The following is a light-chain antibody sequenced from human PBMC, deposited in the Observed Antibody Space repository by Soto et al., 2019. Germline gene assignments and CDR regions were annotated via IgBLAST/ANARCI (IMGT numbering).Light chain of an antibody. CDR3: QQSFTAPWT. V-gene: IGKV1-39*01. CDR1: QSITGY. Sequence: DIQMTQSPSSLSASVGDRVTITCRASQSITGYLNWYQQKPGKVPKLLIYAAYTLQSGVPSRFSGSGSGTDFALTLSSLQAEDSATYYCQQSFTAPWTFGQGTKVEIK. CDR2: AAY. J-gene: IGKJ1*01.